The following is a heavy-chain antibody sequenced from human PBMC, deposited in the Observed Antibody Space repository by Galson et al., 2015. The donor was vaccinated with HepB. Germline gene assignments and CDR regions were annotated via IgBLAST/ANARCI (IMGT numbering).Heavy chain of an antibody. CDR3: ARGLVTSQVAFDM. V-gene: IGHV3-11*01. Sequence: SLRLSCAASGFTFSDYYMSWIRQAPGKGLEWVSYISSSGSTIYYADSVKGRFTISRDNAKNSLYLQMNSLRAEDTAVYYCARGLVTSQVAFDMWGQGTVVTVSS. CDR2: ISSSGSTI. D-gene: IGHD2/OR15-2a*01. CDR1: GFTFSDYY. J-gene: IGHJ3*02.